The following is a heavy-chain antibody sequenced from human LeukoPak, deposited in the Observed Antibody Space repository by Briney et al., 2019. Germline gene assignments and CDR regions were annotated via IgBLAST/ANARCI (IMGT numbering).Heavy chain of an antibody. CDR1: GFTFSSYG. V-gene: IGHV3-30*18. D-gene: IGHD3-3*01. J-gene: IGHJ4*02. CDR3: AKEETYDFWSGYLNY. Sequence: PGGALRLSRAASGFTFSSYGMHWVRQAPGKGLEWGAVISYDGSNKSYADSVKGRFTISRDNSKNTLYLQMNSLRAEDTAVYYCAKEETYDFWSGYLNYWGQGTLVTVSS. CDR2: ISYDGSNK.